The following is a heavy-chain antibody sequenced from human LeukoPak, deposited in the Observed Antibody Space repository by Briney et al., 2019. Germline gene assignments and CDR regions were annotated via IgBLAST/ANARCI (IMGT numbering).Heavy chain of an antibody. CDR1: GFTFSDYY. CDR3: AKDRVVVATGVAPNGFDY. Sequence: KPGGSLRLSCAASGFTFSDYYMSWIRQAPGKGLEWVSYISSSGSTIYYADSVKGRFTISRDNSKNTLYLQMNSLRAEDTAVYYCAKDRVVVATGVAPNGFDYWGQGTLVTVSS. D-gene: IGHD5-12*01. J-gene: IGHJ4*02. V-gene: IGHV3-11*04. CDR2: ISSSGSTI.